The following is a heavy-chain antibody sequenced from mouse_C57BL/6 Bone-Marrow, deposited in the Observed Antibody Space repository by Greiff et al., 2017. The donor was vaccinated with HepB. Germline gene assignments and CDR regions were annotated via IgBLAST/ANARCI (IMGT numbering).Heavy chain of an antibody. Sequence: QVQLKQSGPELVKPGASVKISCKASGYSFTSYYIHWVKQRPGQGLEWIGWIYPGSGNTKYNEKFKGKATLTADTSSSTAYMQLSSLTSEDSAVYYCARTYGNYVDYAMDYWGQGTSVTASS. D-gene: IGHD2-1*01. CDR2: IYPGSGNT. V-gene: IGHV1-66*01. J-gene: IGHJ4*01. CDR1: GYSFTSYY. CDR3: ARTYGNYVDYAMDY.